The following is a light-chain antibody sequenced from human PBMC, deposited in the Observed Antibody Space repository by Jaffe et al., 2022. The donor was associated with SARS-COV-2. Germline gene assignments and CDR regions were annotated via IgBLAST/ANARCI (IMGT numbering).Light chain of an antibody. V-gene: IGKV3-11*01. CDR1: QSVSSS. CDR2: AAS. Sequence: EIVLTQSPATLSLSPGERATLSCRASQSVSSSLAWYQQKPGQAPRLLIYAASNRATGIPARFTGSGSGTDFTLTISSLEPEDFAVYYCQQRFDWWTFGQGTKVEIK. J-gene: IGKJ1*01. CDR3: QQRFDWWT.